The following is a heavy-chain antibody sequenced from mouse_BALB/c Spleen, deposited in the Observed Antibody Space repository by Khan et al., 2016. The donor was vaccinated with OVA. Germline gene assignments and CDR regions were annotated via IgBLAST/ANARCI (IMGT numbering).Heavy chain of an antibody. V-gene: IGHV1-18*01. D-gene: IGHD1-1*01. Sequence: VRLQQSGPELVKPGASVKIPCKASGYAFTDYNMDWVKQSHGKSLEWIGDITPNNGGTIYNQNFKGKATLTVDKSSNTAYMELRSLTSEDTAVYYCARGGFGSPLAYWGQGTLVTVS. J-gene: IGHJ3*01. CDR1: GYAFTDYN. CDR3: ARGGFGSPLAY. CDR2: ITPNNGGT.